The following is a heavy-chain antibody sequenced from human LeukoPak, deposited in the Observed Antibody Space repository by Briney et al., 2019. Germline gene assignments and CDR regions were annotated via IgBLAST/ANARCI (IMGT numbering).Heavy chain of an antibody. Sequence: PSETLSLTCAVYGGSFSGYYWSWIRQPPGKGLEWIGEINHSGSTNYNPSLKSRVTISVDTSKNQFSLKLSSVTAADTAVYYCARAERRYYYDSSGYYFRSTEFDYWGQGTLVTVSS. CDR2: INHSGST. D-gene: IGHD3-22*01. CDR1: GGSFSGYY. V-gene: IGHV4-34*01. J-gene: IGHJ4*02. CDR3: ARAERRYYYDSSGYYFRSTEFDY.